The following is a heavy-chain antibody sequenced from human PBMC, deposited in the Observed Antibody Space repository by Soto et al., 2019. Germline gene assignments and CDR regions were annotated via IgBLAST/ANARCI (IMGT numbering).Heavy chain of an antibody. V-gene: IGHV1-2*02. CDR1: GYTFTGYY. Sequence: QVRLVQSGAEVKKPGASVKVSCKASGYTFTGYYIHWVRQAPGQGLEWMGSIGPHSGAPNYAQRFQSRVTMTRDTSMSTVYMEMSGLTSDDTAVYYCAREEQTGANYYLDYWGQGTLVIVSS. J-gene: IGHJ4*02. CDR2: IGPHSGAP. D-gene: IGHD7-27*01. CDR3: AREEQTGANYYLDY.